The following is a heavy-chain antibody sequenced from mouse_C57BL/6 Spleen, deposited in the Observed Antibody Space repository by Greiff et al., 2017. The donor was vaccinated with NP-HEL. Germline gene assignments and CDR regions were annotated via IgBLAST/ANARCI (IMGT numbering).Heavy chain of an antibody. CDR3: ASYYGSSPRFAY. Sequence: VQLQQPGAELVKPGASVKLSCKASGYTFTSYWMHWVKQRPGQGLEWIGMIHPNSGSTNYNEKFKSKATLTVDKSSSTAYMQLSSLTSEDSAVYYCASYYGSSPRFAYWGQGTLVTVSA. J-gene: IGHJ3*01. V-gene: IGHV1-64*01. D-gene: IGHD1-1*01. CDR1: GYTFTSYW. CDR2: IHPNSGST.